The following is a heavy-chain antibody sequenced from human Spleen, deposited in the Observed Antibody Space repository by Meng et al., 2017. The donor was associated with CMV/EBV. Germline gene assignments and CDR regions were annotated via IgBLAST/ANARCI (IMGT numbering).Heavy chain of an antibody. Sequence: GSVSSGSYCWSWIRQPPGKGLEWIGYIYYSGSTNYSPSLKSRVTISVDTSKNQFSLKLSSVTAADTAVYYCARASTVAVAGSYYFDYWGQGTLVTVSS. CDR1: GSVSSGSYC. CDR3: ARASTVAVAGSYYFDY. J-gene: IGHJ4*02. CDR2: IYYSGST. D-gene: IGHD6-19*01. V-gene: IGHV4-61*01.